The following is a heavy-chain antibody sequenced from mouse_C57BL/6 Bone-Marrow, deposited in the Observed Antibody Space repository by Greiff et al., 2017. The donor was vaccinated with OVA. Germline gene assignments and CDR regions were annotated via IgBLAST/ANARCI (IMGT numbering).Heavy chain of an antibody. CDR3: ARGIYYYGSSPAWFAY. V-gene: IGHV3-6*01. J-gene: IGHJ3*01. CDR2: ISYDGSN. D-gene: IGHD1-1*01. CDR1: GYSITSGYY. Sequence: DVHLVESGPGLVKPSQSLSLTCSVTGYSITSGYYWNWIRQFPGNKLEWMGYISYDGSNNYNPSLKNRISITRDTSKNQFFLKLNSVTTEDTATYYCARGIYYYGSSPAWFAYWGQGTLVTVSA.